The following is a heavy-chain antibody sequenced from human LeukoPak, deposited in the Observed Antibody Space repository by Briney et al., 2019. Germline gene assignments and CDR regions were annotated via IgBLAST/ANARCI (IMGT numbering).Heavy chain of an antibody. V-gene: IGHV3-21*01. J-gene: IGHJ4*02. CDR2: ISASTSYI. D-gene: IGHD5-12*01. Sequence: GGSLRLSCAASGFTFSTYTMNWVRQAPGKGLEWVSSISASTSYINYADSVKGRFTISRDNAENSLYLQMNSLRAEDTAVYYCARDRGADYWGRGTLVTVSS. CDR3: ARDRGADY. CDR1: GFTFSTYT.